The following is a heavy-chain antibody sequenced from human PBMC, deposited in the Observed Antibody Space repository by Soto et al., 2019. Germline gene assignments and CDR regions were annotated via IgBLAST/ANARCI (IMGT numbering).Heavy chain of an antibody. CDR3: ARGRSSWYGTNNWFDP. D-gene: IGHD6-13*01. Sequence: QVQLQESGPGLVKPSETLSLTCTVSGGSISSYYWSWIRQPPGRGLEWIGYIYYSGSTNYNPSLKNRVTISVDTSKSPFSLNLSSVTAADTAVYYCARGRSSWYGTNNWFDPWGQGTLVTVSS. J-gene: IGHJ5*02. V-gene: IGHV4-59*01. CDR2: IYYSGST. CDR1: GGSISSYY.